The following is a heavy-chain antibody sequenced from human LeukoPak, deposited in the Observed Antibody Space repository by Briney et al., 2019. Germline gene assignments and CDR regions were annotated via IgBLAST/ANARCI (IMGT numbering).Heavy chain of an antibody. D-gene: IGHD5-12*01. V-gene: IGHV3-66*01. J-gene: IGHJ5*02. CDR1: GFTVSSNY. Sequence: GGSLRLSCAASGFTVSSNYMSWVRQAPGKGLEWVSVIYGGVNTVYAASVQGRFTISRDNSKNTLYLQMSSLRAEDTAVYYCARDVDVDIVATIGNWFDPWGQGTLVTVSS. CDR3: ARDVDVDIVATIGNWFDP. CDR2: IYGGVNT.